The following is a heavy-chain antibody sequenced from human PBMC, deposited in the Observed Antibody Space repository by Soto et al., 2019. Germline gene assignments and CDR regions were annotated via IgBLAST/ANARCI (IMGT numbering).Heavy chain of an antibody. D-gene: IGHD2-2*01. Sequence: SETLSLTCTVSGGSISGGGYYWSWIRQHPGKGLEWIGYIYYSGSTYYNPSLKSRVTISVDTSKNQFSLKLSSVTAADTAVYYCARVHKHPSTSWETYYFDYWGQGTLVTVSS. CDR2: IYYSGST. V-gene: IGHV4-31*03. J-gene: IGHJ4*02. CDR1: GGSISGGGYY. CDR3: ARVHKHPSTSWETYYFDY.